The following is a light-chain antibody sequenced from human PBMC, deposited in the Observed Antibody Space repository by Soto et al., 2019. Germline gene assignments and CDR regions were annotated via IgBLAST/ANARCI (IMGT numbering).Light chain of an antibody. V-gene: IGLV2-14*03. Sequence: QSALTQPASVSGSPGQSITISRTGTSSDIGDSNYVSWYQQHPGKAPKLVIYDVSNRPSGVSNRFSGSKSANTASLTISGLQAEDEADYYCSSFRSSSTSYVFGTGTKLTV. CDR3: SSFRSSSTSYV. CDR1: SSDIGDSNY. CDR2: DVS. J-gene: IGLJ1*01.